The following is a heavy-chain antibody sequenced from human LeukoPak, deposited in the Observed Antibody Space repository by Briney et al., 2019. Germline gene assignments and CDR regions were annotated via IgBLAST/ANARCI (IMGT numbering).Heavy chain of an antibody. CDR3: ARSYCSGGSCFPTYFQH. D-gene: IGHD2-15*01. CDR2: IYSGGNT. Sequence: GGSLRLSCAASGFTVSSNYMSWVRQAPGKGLEWVPVIYSGGNTYYADSVKGRFTISRDNSKNILYLQMNSLRAEDTAVYYCARSYCSGGSCFPTYFQHWGQGTLVTVSS. J-gene: IGHJ1*01. CDR1: GFTVSSNY. V-gene: IGHV3-53*01.